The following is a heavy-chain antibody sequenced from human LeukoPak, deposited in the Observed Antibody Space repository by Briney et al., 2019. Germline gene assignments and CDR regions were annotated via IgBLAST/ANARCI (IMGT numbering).Heavy chain of an antibody. CDR2: ISSSGSTI. D-gene: IGHD3-22*01. Sequence: PGGSLRLSCAASGFTFTDYYMSWIRQAPGKGLEWLSYISSSGSTIYYADSVKGRFTISRDNAKNSLYLQMNSLRAEDTAVYYCAREENSSGYSYMDVWGKGTTVTISS. CDR1: GFTFTDYY. CDR3: AREENSSGYSYMDV. J-gene: IGHJ6*03. V-gene: IGHV3-11*01.